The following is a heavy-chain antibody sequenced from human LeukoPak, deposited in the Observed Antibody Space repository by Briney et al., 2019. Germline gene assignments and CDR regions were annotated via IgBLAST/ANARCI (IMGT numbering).Heavy chain of an antibody. J-gene: IGHJ3*02. Sequence: GGSLRLSCAATGFTFSSYSMNWVRRAPGKGLEWVANIRRDGSVTHYLDSVKGRFTVSRDNAKNSLYLQMDRLRAEGTAVYYCARDDNYYASSDYFYDAFEIWGQGTTVTVSS. V-gene: IGHV3-7*01. CDR1: GFTFSSYS. CDR3: ARDDNYYASSDYFYDAFEI. D-gene: IGHD3-22*01. CDR2: IRRDGSVT.